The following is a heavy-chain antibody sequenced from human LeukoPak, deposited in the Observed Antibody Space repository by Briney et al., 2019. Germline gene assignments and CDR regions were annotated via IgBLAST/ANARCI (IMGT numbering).Heavy chain of an antibody. CDR3: ARGPQQLVPYYYYYYYMDV. Sequence: ASVKVSCKASGYTFTSYGINWVRQATGQGLEWMGWMNLNSGNTGYAQKFQGRVTITRNTSISTAYMELSSLRSEDTAVYYCARGPQQLVPYYYYYYYMDVWGKGTTVTVSS. V-gene: IGHV1-8*03. J-gene: IGHJ6*03. CDR2: MNLNSGNT. CDR1: GYTFTSYG. D-gene: IGHD6-13*01.